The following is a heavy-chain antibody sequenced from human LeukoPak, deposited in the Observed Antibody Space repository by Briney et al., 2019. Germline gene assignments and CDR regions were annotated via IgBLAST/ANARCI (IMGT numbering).Heavy chain of an antibody. J-gene: IGHJ4*02. CDR2: IHYSGNT. D-gene: IGHD2-21*02. CDR3: AREILAYCGGDCYSAPFDY. V-gene: IGHV4-30-4*01. Sequence: PSQTLSLTCTVSACSISSSNCYWRCPRQPPGRGLECIRYIHYSGNTYYNPSLKSRVTISVDTSKSQFSLKLSSVTAADTAVYYCAREILAYCGGDCYSAPFDYWGQGTLVTVSS. CDR1: ACSISSSNCY.